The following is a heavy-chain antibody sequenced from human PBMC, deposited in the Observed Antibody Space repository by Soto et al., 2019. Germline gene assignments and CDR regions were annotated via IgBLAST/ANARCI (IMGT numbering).Heavy chain of an antibody. J-gene: IGHJ4*02. D-gene: IGHD2-2*01. CDR1: GFTFSSYW. Sequence: GGSLRLSCAAPGFTFSSYWMHWVRQAPGKGLEWVSAIVASGDTTYYADSVKGRFAISRDNSKNTLYLQMNSLRAEDTAVYYCAKELTAAFLWGYFDYWGQGTLVTVSS. V-gene: IGHV3-23*01. CDR3: AKELTAAFLWGYFDY. CDR2: IVASGDTT.